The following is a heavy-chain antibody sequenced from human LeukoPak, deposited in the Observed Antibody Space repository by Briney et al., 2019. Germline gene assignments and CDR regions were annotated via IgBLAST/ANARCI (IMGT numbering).Heavy chain of an antibody. J-gene: IGHJ6*02. D-gene: IGHD6-6*01. V-gene: IGHV4-34*01. CDR3: AGCIAARHYGMDV. CDR2: INHSGST. Sequence: PSETLSLTCAVYGGSFSGYYWSWIRQPPGKGLEWIEEINHSGSTNYNPSLKSRVTISVDTSKNQFSLKLSSVTAADTAVYYCAGCIAARHYGMDVWGQGTMVTVSS. CDR1: GGSFSGYY.